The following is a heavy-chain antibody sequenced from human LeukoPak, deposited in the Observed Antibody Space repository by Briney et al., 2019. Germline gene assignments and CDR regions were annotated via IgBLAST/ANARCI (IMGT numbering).Heavy chain of an antibody. Sequence: PGGSLRLSCAVSGCTFSNYAMSWVRQAPGKGLEWVSALSGSGDRSYYADSVKGRFSISRDNSKNTLYLQMNSLRAEDTAVYYCARVGESFSFYYWGHGTLVTVSS. V-gene: IGHV3-23*01. CDR3: ARVGESFSFYY. CDR2: LSGSGDRS. D-gene: IGHD1-26*01. CDR1: GCTFSNYA. J-gene: IGHJ4*01.